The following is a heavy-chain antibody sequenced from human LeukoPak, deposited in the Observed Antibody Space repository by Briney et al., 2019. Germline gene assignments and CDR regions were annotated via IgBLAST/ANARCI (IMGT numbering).Heavy chain of an antibody. CDR1: GGSISSGSYY. J-gene: IGHJ4*02. CDR2: IYTSGST. CDR3: ARDNGWYTDY. Sequence: PSETLSLTCTVSGGSISSGSYYWRWVRQPAGKGLEWIGRIYTSGSTNYNPSLKSRVTISLDTSKNQFSLKLTSVTAADTALYYCARDNGWYTDYWGQGTLVTVSS. D-gene: IGHD6-19*01. V-gene: IGHV4-61*02.